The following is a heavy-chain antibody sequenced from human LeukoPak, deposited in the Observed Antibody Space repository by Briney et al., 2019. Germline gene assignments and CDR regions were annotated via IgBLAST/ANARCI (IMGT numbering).Heavy chain of an antibody. V-gene: IGHV4-59*01. Sequence: SETLSLTCTVSDGSISNYYWSWIPQSPGKGLEWIGYIYYTGSTNYNPSLKSRVTISVDTSKNQFSLKLSSVTAADTAVYYCARYPRAAAGFDYWGQGTLVTVSS. CDR1: DGSISNYY. CDR2: IYYTGST. J-gene: IGHJ4*02. CDR3: ARYPRAAAGFDY. D-gene: IGHD6-13*01.